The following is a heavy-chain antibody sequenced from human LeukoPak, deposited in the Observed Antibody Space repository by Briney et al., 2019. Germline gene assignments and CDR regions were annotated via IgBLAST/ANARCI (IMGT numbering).Heavy chain of an antibody. Sequence: GGSLRLSCAASRFTFSSYAMSWVRQAPGKGLEWVSAISDSGGSTYYADSVKGRFTISRDNSKNTLYLQMNSLRAEDTAVYYCAKVGGYIRYCSSTSCYGDWFDPWGQGTLVTVSS. V-gene: IGHV3-23*01. CDR3: AKVGGYIRYCSSTSCYGDWFDP. CDR2: ISDSGGST. J-gene: IGHJ5*02. CDR1: RFTFSSYA. D-gene: IGHD2-2*01.